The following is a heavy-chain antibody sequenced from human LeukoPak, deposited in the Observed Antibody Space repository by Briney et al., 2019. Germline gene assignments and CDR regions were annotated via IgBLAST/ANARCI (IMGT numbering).Heavy chain of an antibody. D-gene: IGHD3-9*01. CDR2: IIPIFGTA. Sequence: ASVKVSCKASGGTFSSYAISWVRQAPGQGLEWMGGIIPIFGTANYAQKFQGRVTITADGSTSTAYMELSSLRSEDTAVYYCARGTLRYFDWSQGYFDYWGQGTLVTVSS. V-gene: IGHV1-69*13. CDR1: GGTFSSYA. CDR3: ARGTLRYFDWSQGYFDY. J-gene: IGHJ4*02.